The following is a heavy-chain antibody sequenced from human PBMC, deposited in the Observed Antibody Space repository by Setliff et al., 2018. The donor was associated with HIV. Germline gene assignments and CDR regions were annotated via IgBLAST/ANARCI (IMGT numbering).Heavy chain of an antibody. CDR3: ARKPTGSPSDY. CDR1: GYTFTTYD. D-gene: IGHD2-2*01. V-gene: IGHV1-18*01. Sequence: ASVKVSCKASGYTFTTYDINWVRQATGQGLEWMGWISPYNGNTNYVQKLQGRVTITTDTSTSTAYMELRSLRSDDTALYYCARKPTGSPSDYWGQGTQVTVSS. CDR2: ISPYNGNT. J-gene: IGHJ4*02.